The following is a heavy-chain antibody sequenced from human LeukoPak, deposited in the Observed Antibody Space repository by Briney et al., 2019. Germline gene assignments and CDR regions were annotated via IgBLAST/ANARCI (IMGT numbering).Heavy chain of an antibody. D-gene: IGHD5-24*01. CDR1: GFTFSSYG. V-gene: IGHV3-30*18. Sequence: GGSLRLSCAASGFTFSSYGMHWVRQAPGKGLEWVAVISYDGSNKYYADSVKGRFTISRDNSKNTLYLQMNSLRAEDTAVYYCAKDPEDGYNLPSYYFDYWGQGTLVTVSS. CDR2: ISYDGSNK. J-gene: IGHJ4*02. CDR3: AKDPEDGYNLPSYYFDY.